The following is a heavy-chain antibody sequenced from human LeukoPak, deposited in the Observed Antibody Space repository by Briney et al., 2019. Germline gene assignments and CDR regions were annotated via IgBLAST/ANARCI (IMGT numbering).Heavy chain of an antibody. D-gene: IGHD2-15*01. J-gene: IGHJ1*01. V-gene: IGHV1-69*05. Sequence: ASVKVSCKASGGTFSSYAISWVRQAPGQGLEWMGGIIPIFGTASYAQKFQGRVTITTDESTSTAYMELSSLRSEDTAVYYCAREVRCSGGSCYLSEYFQHWGQGTLVTVSS. CDR2: IIPIFGTA. CDR3: AREVRCSGGSCYLSEYFQH. CDR1: GGTFSSYA.